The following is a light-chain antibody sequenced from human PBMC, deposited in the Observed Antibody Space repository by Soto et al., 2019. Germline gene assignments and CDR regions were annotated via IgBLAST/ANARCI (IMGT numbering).Light chain of an antibody. CDR1: QSVSSDY. Sequence: ELVLTQSPGTLSFSPGERATLSCRASQSVSSDYLAWYQQKPGQAPRLLIYGASSRATGIPDRFSGSGSGTDFTLTVSRLEPEDFAVFYCQQYGSSPPTFGQGTKVDIK. CDR2: GAS. V-gene: IGKV3-20*01. J-gene: IGKJ2*01. CDR3: QQYGSSPPT.